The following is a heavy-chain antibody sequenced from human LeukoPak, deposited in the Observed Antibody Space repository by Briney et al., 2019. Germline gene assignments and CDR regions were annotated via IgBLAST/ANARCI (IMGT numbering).Heavy chain of an antibody. Sequence: GESLKISCKGSGYSFTSYWIGWVRQMPGKGLEWMGIIYPGDSDTRYGPSFQGQVTISADKSISTAYLQWSSLKASDTAMYYCARHEGIGLWELSVDYWGQGTLVTVSS. CDR2: IYPGDSDT. D-gene: IGHD3-16*02. CDR1: GYSFTSYW. CDR3: ARHEGIGLWELSVDY. V-gene: IGHV5-51*01. J-gene: IGHJ4*02.